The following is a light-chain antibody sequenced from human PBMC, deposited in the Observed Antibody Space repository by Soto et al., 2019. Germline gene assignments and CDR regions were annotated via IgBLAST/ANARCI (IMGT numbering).Light chain of an antibody. CDR1: QSVLYSSNNKNY. CDR2: WAS. V-gene: IGKV4-1*01. Sequence: DIVMTQSPDSLAVSLGERATINCKSSQSVLYSSNNKNYLAWYQQKPGQPPKLLIYWASTRESGVPDRFSGRGSGTDFTLPSSSLQAEDVVVYYCQQYYSTPFLFRPGTKVDIK. J-gene: IGKJ3*01. CDR3: QQYYSTPFL.